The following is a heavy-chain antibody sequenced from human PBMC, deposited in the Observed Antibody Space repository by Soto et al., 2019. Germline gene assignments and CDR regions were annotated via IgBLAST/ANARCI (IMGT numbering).Heavy chain of an antibody. J-gene: IGHJ5*02. Sequence: SETLSLTCTVSGGSISSGDYYWSWIRQPPGKGLEWIGYIYHSGSTYYNPSLKSRVTISVDRSKNQFSLKLNSVTAADTAVYYCARYYGDYRNWFDPWGQGTLVTVSS. V-gene: IGHV4-30-4*01. D-gene: IGHD4-17*01. CDR1: GGSISSGDYY. CDR2: IYHSGST. CDR3: ARYYGDYRNWFDP.